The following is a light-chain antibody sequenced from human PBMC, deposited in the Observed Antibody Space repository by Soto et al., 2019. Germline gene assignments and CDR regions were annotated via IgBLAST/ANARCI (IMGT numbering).Light chain of an antibody. CDR2: GAS. V-gene: IGKV3-20*01. J-gene: IGKJ2*01. CDR3: QQYCTSPYN. Sequence: EIVLTQSPGTLSLSPGERATLSCRASQSVSSSYLAWYQQKPGQAPRLLIYGASSRATGIPDRFSGSGSVTDFTLTISRLEPEDFAVYYCQQYCTSPYNFGQGTKLEIK. CDR1: QSVSSSY.